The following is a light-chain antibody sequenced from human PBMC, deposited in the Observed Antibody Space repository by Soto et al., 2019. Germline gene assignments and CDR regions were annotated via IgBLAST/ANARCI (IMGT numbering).Light chain of an antibody. CDR1: SSDVGGYDH. J-gene: IGLJ2*01. Sequence: SVLTQPPSASGSPGQSVTISCTGTSSDVGGYDHVSWYQQHPGKAPKLMIYDVSKRPSGVPDRFSGSKSGNSASLTVSGLQAEDEADYYCSSYAGNNNLIFGGGTKLTVL. CDR2: DVS. CDR3: SSYAGNNNLI. V-gene: IGLV2-8*01.